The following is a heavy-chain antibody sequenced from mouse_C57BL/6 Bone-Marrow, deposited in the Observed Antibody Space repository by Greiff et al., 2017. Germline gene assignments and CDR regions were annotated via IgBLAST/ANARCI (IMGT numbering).Heavy chain of an antibody. D-gene: IGHD2-4*01. V-gene: IGHV14-4*01. Sequence: EVKLLESGAELVRPGASVKLSCTASGFNIKDDYMHWVKQRPEQGLEWIGWIDPENGDTEYASKFQGKATITADTSSNTAYLQLSSLTSEDTAVYYCTTTMTTTRIFDYWGQGTTLTVSS. J-gene: IGHJ2*01. CDR3: TTTMTTTRIFDY. CDR2: IDPENGDT. CDR1: GFNIKDDY.